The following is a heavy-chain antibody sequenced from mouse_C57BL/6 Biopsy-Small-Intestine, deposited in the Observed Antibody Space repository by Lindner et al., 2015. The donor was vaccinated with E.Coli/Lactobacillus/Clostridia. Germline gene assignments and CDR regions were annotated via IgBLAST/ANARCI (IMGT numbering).Heavy chain of an antibody. V-gene: IGHV1-63*01. CDR1: GYTFTNYW. CDR2: IYPGGGYT. D-gene: IGHD2-3*01. Sequence: VQLQESGAELVRPGTSVKMSCKASGYTFTNYWINWAKQRPGHGLEWIGDIYPGGGYTNYNEKFKGKATLTADKSSSTAYMQFSSLTSEDSAIYYCARSIYEYFDYWGQGTTLTVPS. J-gene: IGHJ2*01. CDR3: ARSIYEYFDY.